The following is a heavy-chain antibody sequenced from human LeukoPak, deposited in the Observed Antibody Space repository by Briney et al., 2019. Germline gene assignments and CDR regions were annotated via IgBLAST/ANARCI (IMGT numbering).Heavy chain of an antibody. CDR2: IYYSGST. Sequence: SETLSLTCTVSGGSVSSGNYYWSWIRQPPGKGLEWIGFIYYSGSTNYNPSLKSRVTISVDTSKNQFSLKLSSVTAADTAVYYCARTRVVTASIDYWGQGTLVTVSS. D-gene: IGHD2-21*02. CDR1: GGSVSSGNYY. J-gene: IGHJ4*02. V-gene: IGHV4-61*01. CDR3: ARTRVVTASIDY.